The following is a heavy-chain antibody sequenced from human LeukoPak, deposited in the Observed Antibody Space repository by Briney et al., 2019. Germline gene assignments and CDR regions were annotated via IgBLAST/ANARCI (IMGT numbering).Heavy chain of an antibody. CDR2: IYYSGST. CDR1: GGSISSYY. CDR3: ARAYGSGSYYYYYGMDV. J-gene: IGHJ6*02. D-gene: IGHD3-10*01. Sequence: KPSETLSLTCTVSGGSISSYYWSWIRQPPGKGLEWIGYIYYSGSTNYNPSLKSRVTISVDTSKNQVSLKLSSVTAADTAVYYCARAYGSGSYYYYYGMDVWGQGTTVTVSS. V-gene: IGHV4-59*01.